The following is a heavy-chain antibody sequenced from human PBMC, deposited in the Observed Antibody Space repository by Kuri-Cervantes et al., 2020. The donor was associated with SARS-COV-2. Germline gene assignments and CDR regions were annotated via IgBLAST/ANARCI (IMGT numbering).Heavy chain of an antibody. V-gene: IGHV1-46*01. CDR1: GYTFTSYD. CDR2: INPSGGST. CDR3: ARDTGDWTPDGFDI. J-gene: IGHJ3*02. D-gene: IGHD2-21*02. Sequence: ASVKVSCKASGYTFTSYDINWVRQAPGQGLEWMGIINPSGGSTSYAQKFQGRVTMTRDTSTSTVYMELSSLRSEDSAIYYCARDTGDWTPDGFDIWDQGTMVTVSS.